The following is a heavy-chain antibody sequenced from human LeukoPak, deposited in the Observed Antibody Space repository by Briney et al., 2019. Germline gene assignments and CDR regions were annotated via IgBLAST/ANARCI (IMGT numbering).Heavy chain of an antibody. D-gene: IGHD1-26*01. J-gene: IGHJ4*02. V-gene: IGHV4-4*07. CDR1: GGSISSYY. CDR2: IYTSGST. CDR3: ARAGTTRINSGSYYGPFDY. Sequence: SETLSLTCTVSGGSISSYYWSWIRQPAGKGLEWIGRIYTSGSTNYNPSLKSRVTMSVDTSKNQFSLKLSSVTAADTAVYYCARAGTTRINSGSYYGPFDYWGQGTLVTVSS.